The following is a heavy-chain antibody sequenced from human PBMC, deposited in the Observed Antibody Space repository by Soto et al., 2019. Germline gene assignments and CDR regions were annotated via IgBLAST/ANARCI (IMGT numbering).Heavy chain of an antibody. V-gene: IGHV4-61*01. CDR2: GSYSGTT. Sequence: SETLSLTCTVSGVSVSSGSFYWAWIRQPPGKGLEWIGFGSYSGTTNYKPSLKSRVTISVDTSRSQISLEVSSLTAADTAAYYCARGATVTQYDYWGQGTLVTVSS. J-gene: IGHJ4*02. CDR1: GVSVSSGSFY. CDR3: ARGATVTQYDY. D-gene: IGHD4-17*01.